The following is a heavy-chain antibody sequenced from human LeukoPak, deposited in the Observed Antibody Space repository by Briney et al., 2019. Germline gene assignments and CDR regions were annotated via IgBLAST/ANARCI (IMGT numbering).Heavy chain of an antibody. V-gene: IGHV4-59*01. J-gene: IGHJ4*02. CDR2: IYYSGST. Sequence: SETLSLTRTVSGGSISSYYWSWIRQPPGKGLEWIGYIYYSGSTNYNPSLKSRVTISVDTSKSQFSLKLRSATAADTAVYYCARESYYYDSSGYYYYFDYWGQGTLVTVSS. CDR1: GGSISSYY. CDR3: ARESYYYDSSGYYYYFDY. D-gene: IGHD3-22*01.